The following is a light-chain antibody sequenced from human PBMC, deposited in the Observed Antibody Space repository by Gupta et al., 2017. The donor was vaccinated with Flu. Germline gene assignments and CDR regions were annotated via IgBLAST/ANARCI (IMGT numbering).Light chain of an antibody. CDR1: QSVHGK. Sequence: EIVMTQSPATLSVSPGERATLSCRASQSVHGKLVWYQQKPGQAPRLFIYDASTRATGVPARFSGSGSETEFTLTINSLQSEDFAVYYCQQNNDWPLTFGGGTKVEIK. CDR2: DAS. J-gene: IGKJ4*01. V-gene: IGKV3-15*01. CDR3: QQNNDWPLT.